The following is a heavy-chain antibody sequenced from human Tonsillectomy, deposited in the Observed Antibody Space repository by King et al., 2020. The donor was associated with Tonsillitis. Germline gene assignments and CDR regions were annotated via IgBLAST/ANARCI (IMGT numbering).Heavy chain of an antibody. CDR3: ASDPTYDFWSGSQKYFDY. CDR2: IYYRGST. J-gene: IGHJ4*02. Sequence: QLQESGPGLVKPSETLSLTCTVSGGSISSSSYYWGWIRQPPGKGLEWIGSIYYRGSTYYNPSLKSRVTISVDTSKNQFSLKLSSVTAADTAVYYCASDPTYDFWSGSQKYFDYWGQGTLVTVSS. CDR1: GGSISSSSYY. D-gene: IGHD3-3*01. V-gene: IGHV4-39*07.